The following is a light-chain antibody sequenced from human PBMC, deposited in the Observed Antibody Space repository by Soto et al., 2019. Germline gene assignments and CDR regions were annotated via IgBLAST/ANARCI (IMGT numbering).Light chain of an antibody. CDR3: KQSYSTPLT. Sequence: DIQMTQSPSSLSASVGDRVTITCRASQSITGYLNWYQQISGKAPKLLIYGGSSLQSGVPSRFSGSGSGTDFTLTINNLQPEDFATYYSKQSYSTPLTFGGGTKVEIK. J-gene: IGKJ4*01. CDR1: QSITGY. V-gene: IGKV1-39*01. CDR2: GGS.